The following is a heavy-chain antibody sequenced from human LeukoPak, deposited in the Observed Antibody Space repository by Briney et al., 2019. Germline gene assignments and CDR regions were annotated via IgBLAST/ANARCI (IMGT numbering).Heavy chain of an antibody. CDR3: ATRLGHYYDSSGDAFDI. CDR1: GFTVSSNY. CDR2: IYSGGST. V-gene: IGHV3-53*01. J-gene: IGHJ3*02. Sequence: GGSLRLSCAASGFTVSSNYMSWVRQAPGKGLEWVSVIYSGGSTYYADSVKGRFTISRDNSKNTLYLQINSLRAEDTAVYYCATRLGHYYDSSGDAFDIWGQGTMVTVSS. D-gene: IGHD3-22*01.